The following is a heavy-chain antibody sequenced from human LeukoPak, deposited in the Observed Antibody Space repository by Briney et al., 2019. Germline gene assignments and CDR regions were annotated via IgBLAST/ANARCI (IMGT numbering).Heavy chain of an antibody. D-gene: IGHD3-9*01. CDR3: ARATVHDNILTGFDL. CDR1: GFTFSTYA. J-gene: IGHJ2*01. V-gene: IGHV3-30*04. CDR2: ISYDGSSK. Sequence: GTSLRLSCVASGFTFSTYAMHWVRQAPGKGLEWVAAISYDGSSKYHTDSVKGRFTISRDNTKNTLYLQMNSLRPEDTGVFYCARATVHDNILTGFDLWGRGTLVTVSS.